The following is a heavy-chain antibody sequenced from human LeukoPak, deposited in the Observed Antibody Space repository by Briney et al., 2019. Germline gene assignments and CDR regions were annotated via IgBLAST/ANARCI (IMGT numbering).Heavy chain of an antibody. CDR2: INPDGSAT. CDR3: ASLAGDLYYFDY. D-gene: IGHD7-27*01. CDR1: GFTFRSDW. Sequence: GGSLRLSCAASGFTFRSDWMSWVRQSPEKGLEWAANINPDGSATYYVDSVKGRFIISRDNTKNSLYLQMNSLRAEDTAVYYCASLAGDLYYFDYWGQGTLVTVSS. V-gene: IGHV3-7*03. J-gene: IGHJ4*02.